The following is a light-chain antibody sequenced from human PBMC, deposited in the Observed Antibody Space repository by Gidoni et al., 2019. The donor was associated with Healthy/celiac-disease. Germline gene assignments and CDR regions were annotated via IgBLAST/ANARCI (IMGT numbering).Light chain of an antibody. CDR1: QSVFYSSNNKNF. CDR3: QQYYSPPYT. CDR2: WAS. J-gene: IGKJ2*01. V-gene: IGKV4-1*01. Sequence: DIVITQSPESLAVSLGERATINCKSSQSVFYSSNNKNFLAWYQQKVGQPPKLLIYWASTRESGVPDRFSGSGSGTDFALTISSLQAEDVAVYYCQQYYSPPYTFGQGTKLEIK.